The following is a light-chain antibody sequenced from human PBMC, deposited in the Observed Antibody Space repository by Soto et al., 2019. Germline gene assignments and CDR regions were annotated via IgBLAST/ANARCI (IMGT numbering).Light chain of an antibody. V-gene: IGKV3-20*01. CDR2: GAS. CDR1: QSVSSSY. J-gene: IGKJ1*01. Sequence: EIVLTQSPGTLSLSPGARAALSCRASQSVSSSYLAWYQQKPGQAPRLLIYGASSRATGIPDRFSGSGSGTEFTLTISSLQSADFAVYYCQQYNNWPPWTFGQGTKVDIK. CDR3: QQYNNWPPWT.